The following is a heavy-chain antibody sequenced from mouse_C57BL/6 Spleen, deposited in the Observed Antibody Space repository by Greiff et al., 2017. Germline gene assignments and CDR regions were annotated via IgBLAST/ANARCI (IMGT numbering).Heavy chain of an antibody. D-gene: IGHD1-1*01. V-gene: IGHV1-64*01. Sequence: QVQLQQPGAELVKPGASVKLSCKASGYTFTSYWMHWVKQRPGQGLEWIGMIHPNSGSTNYNEKFKGKATLTVDKSSSTAYMQLSSLTSEDSSVYYCARGYYYGSSYHFDYWGQGTTLTVSS. CDR1: GYTFTSYW. CDR3: ARGYYYGSSYHFDY. J-gene: IGHJ2*01. CDR2: IHPNSGST.